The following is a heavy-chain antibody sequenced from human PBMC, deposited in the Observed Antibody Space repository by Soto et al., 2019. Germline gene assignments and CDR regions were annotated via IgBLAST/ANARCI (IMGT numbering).Heavy chain of an antibody. CDR1: GGTFSSYA. CDR2: IIPIFGTA. D-gene: IGHD2-2*02. J-gene: IGHJ6*02. Sequence: SVKVSCKASGGTFSSYAISWVRQAPGQGLEWMGGIIPIFGTANYAQKFQGRVTITADESTSTAYMELSSLRSEDTAVYYCARLPYCSSTSCYRYFNYYYYGMDVWGQGTTVTVS. V-gene: IGHV1-69*13. CDR3: ARLPYCSSTSCYRYFNYYYYGMDV.